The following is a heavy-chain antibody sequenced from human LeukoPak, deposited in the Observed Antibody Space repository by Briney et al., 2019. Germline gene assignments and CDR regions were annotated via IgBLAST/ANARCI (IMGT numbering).Heavy chain of an antibody. Sequence: EASVTVSFTTSGYTFTGYYIHWVRQAPGQGLEWMGRINPNSGDTNYAQKFQGRVTMTRDTSISTAYMDLSRLKSDDTAVYYCARGTFYDFWSGDSDYWGQGTLVTVSS. V-gene: IGHV1-2*06. J-gene: IGHJ4*02. CDR3: ARGTFYDFWSGDSDY. D-gene: IGHD3-3*01. CDR1: GYTFTGYY. CDR2: INPNSGDT.